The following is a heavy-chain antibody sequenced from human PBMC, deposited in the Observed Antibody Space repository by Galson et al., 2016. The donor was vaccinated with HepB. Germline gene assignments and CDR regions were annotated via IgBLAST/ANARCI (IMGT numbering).Heavy chain of an antibody. CDR1: GFTFSSYA. CDR2: ISSNGGST. CDR3: ARVASRFWSGYYSYMDV. J-gene: IGHJ6*03. D-gene: IGHD3-3*01. V-gene: IGHV3-64*01. Sequence: SLRLSCAASGFTFSSYAMHWVRQAPGKGLEYVSAISSNGGSTYYANSVKGRFTISRDNSKNTLYLQMGSLRAEDMAVYYCARVASRFWSGYYSYMDVWGKGTTVTVSS.